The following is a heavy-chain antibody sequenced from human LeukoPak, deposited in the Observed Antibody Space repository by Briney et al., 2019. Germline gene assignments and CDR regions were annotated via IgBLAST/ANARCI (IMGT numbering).Heavy chain of an antibody. CDR3: ARDLVVVTAPYFDY. CDR2: IIPIFGTA. V-gene: IGHV1-69*13. J-gene: IGHJ4*02. CDR1: GGTFSSYA. D-gene: IGHD2-21*02. Sequence: SVKVSCKASGGTFSSYAISWVRQAPGQGLEWMGGIIPIFGTANYAQKFQGRVTITADESTSTAYMELSSLRSEDTAVYYCARDLVVVTAPYFDYWGQGTLVTVSS.